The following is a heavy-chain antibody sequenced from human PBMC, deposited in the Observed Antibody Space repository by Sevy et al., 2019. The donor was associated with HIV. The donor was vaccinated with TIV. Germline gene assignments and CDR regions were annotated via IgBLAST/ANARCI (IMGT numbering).Heavy chain of an antibody. CDR2: LSFGCGKI. D-gene: IGHD2-8*01. CDR3: AREGCTKPHDY. V-gene: IGHV3-23*01. CDR1: GFDFSIYS. J-gene: IGHJ4*02. Sequence: QLGGPLRLSCAASGFDFSIYSMSWVRQAPGKGLGCVSTLSFGCGKINYADTVKGRFTNSRDKSKSSVYLQMNNMRVEDTAGYYSAREGCTKPHDYWGQGTLVTVSS.